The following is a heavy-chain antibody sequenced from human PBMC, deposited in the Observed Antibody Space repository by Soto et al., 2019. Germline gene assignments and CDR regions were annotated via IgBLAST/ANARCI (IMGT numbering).Heavy chain of an antibody. J-gene: IGHJ6*02. CDR3: TSGGSSSTSRYAPGGECYYYGMDV. CDR2: IRSKANSYAT. V-gene: IGHV3-73*02. Sequence: EVQLVESGGGLVQPGGSLKLSCAASGFTFSGSAMHWVRQASGKGLEWVGRIRSKANSYATAYAASVKGRFTISRDDSKNTAYLQMNSLKTEDTAVYYCTSGGSSSTSRYAPGGECYYYGMDVWGQGTTVTVSS. CDR1: GFTFSGSA. D-gene: IGHD2-2*01.